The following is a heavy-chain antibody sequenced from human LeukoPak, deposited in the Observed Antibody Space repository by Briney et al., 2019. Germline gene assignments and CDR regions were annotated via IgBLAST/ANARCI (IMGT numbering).Heavy chain of an antibody. J-gene: IGHJ5*02. D-gene: IGHD5/OR15-5a*01. CDR1: GYTFTGYY. V-gene: IGHV1-24*01. CDR3: ATDLRFLYGFDP. Sequence: ASVKVSCKASGYTFTGYYMHWVRQAPGKGLEWMGGFDPEDGETIYAQKFQGRVTMTEDTSTDTAYMELSSLRSEDTAVYYCATDLRFLYGFDPWGQGTLVTVSS. CDR2: FDPEDGET.